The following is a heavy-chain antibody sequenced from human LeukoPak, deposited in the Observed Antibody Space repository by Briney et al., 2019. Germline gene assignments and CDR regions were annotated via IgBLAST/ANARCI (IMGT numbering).Heavy chain of an antibody. V-gene: IGHV3-23*01. CDR3: AKEYYDFWSGYPHDY. D-gene: IGHD3-3*01. J-gene: IGHJ4*02. CDR2: INSGGGST. Sequence: GGSLRLSCAASGFTFSDYGMNWVRLAPGKGLEWVSAINSGGGSTSDADSVKGRFTISRDNSKDTLYLQMNSLRAEDTAVYYCAKEYYDFWSGYPHDYWGQGTLVTVSS. CDR1: GFTFSDYG.